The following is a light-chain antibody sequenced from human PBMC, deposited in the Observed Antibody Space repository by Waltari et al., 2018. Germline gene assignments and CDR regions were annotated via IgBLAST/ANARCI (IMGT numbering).Light chain of an antibody. J-gene: IGLJ1*01. CDR2: EVT. Sequence: QSALTQPPSASGSPGQSATIPCTGTRSDVGRSNYVSWYQQHPGKAPKPMIYEVTKRPSGVPDRFSGSKSGNTASLTVSGLQVEDEADYYCNSFAVGSKFVFGTRTKVTVL. CDR1: RSDVGRSNY. CDR3: NSFAVGSKFV. V-gene: IGLV2-8*01.